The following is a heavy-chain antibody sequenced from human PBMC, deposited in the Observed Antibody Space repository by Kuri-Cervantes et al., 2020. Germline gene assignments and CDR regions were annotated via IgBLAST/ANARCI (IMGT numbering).Heavy chain of an antibody. CDR1: GFTFDDYA. CDR2: ISWNSGSI. J-gene: IGHJ3*02. D-gene: IGHD4-17*01. Sequence: SLKISCAASGFTFDDYAMHWVRRAPGKGLAWVSGISWNSGSIGYADSVKGRFTISRDSSKNTLYLQMNSLRAEDTAVYYCAKEGGDYGDYAAFDIWGQGTMVTVSS. V-gene: IGHV3-9*01. CDR3: AKEGGDYGDYAAFDI.